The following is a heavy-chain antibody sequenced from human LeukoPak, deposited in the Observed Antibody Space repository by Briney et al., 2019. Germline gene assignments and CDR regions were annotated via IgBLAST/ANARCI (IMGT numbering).Heavy chain of an antibody. CDR2: IRSKANSYAT. Sequence: AGGSLRLSCAASGFTFSGSAMHWVRQASGKGLEWVGRIRSKANSYATAYAASVKGRFTISRDDSKNTAYLQMNSLKTEDTAVYYCARRYVGATYFDYWGQGTLVTVSS. D-gene: IGHD1-26*01. CDR1: GFTFSGSA. J-gene: IGHJ4*02. V-gene: IGHV3-73*01. CDR3: ARRYVGATYFDY.